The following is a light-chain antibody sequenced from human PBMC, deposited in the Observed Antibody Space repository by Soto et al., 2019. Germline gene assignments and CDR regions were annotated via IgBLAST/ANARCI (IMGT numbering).Light chain of an antibody. CDR3: QQYGSVPLT. V-gene: IGKV3-20*01. CDR2: GAS. J-gene: IGKJ4*01. Sequence: EIVLTQSPGTLSLSPGERATLSCRASESVSTNYLAWYQQKPGQAPRLLISGASSRATGIPDTFSGSGSGADFTLTINRLEPEDFAVYYCQQYGSVPLTFGGGTKVEIK. CDR1: ESVSTNY.